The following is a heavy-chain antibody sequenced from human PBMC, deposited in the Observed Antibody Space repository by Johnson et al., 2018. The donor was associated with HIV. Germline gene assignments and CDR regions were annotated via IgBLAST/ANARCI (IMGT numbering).Heavy chain of an antibody. CDR2: ISYDGSNK. Sequence: VQLVESGGGVVQPGRSLRLSCAASAFTFRSYSMHWVRQAPGKGLEWVAVISYDGSNKYYAASVKVRFTISRDNSKNTLYLQMNSLRAEDTAVYYCARAPEVWELRHPGTFDVWGQGTLVTVSS. CDR3: ARAPEVWELRHPGTFDV. D-gene: IGHD3-3*01. CDR1: AFTFRSYS. V-gene: IGHV3-30-3*01. J-gene: IGHJ3*01.